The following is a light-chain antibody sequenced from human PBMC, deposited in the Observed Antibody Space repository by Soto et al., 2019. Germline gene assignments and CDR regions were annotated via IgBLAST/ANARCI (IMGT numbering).Light chain of an antibody. J-gene: IGKJ1*01. CDR3: QQYYSYPWT. Sequence: DIPRTQSHSTLSASVGDGVIITCRASQSISGWLAWYQQKPGKPPKLLIYDASSLEGGVPSRFSGSGSGTEFTLTISSLQPDDFATYYCQQYYSYPWTFGQGTKVDNK. CDR2: DAS. V-gene: IGKV1-5*01. CDR1: QSISGW.